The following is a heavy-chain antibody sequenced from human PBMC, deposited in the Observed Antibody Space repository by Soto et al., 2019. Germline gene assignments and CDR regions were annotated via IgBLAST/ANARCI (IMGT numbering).Heavy chain of an antibody. CDR2: INSDGSST. CDR3: ATLQSGYSHLSGED. CDR1: GFTFSSYW. Sequence: GGSLRLSCAASGFTFSSYWMHWVRQAPGKGLVWVSRINSDGSSTSYADSVKGRFTISRDNAKNTLYLQMNSLRAEDTAVYYCATLQSGYSHLSGEDWGQGTLVTVSS. J-gene: IGHJ4*02. V-gene: IGHV3-74*01. D-gene: IGHD5-18*01.